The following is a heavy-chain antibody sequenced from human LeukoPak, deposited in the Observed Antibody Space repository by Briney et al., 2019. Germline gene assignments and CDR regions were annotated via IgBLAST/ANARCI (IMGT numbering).Heavy chain of an antibody. CDR3: AASPSSGWYPHLDY. CDR1: GGSISSGGYY. CDR2: IYYSGST. D-gene: IGHD6-19*01. V-gene: IGHV4-31*03. Sequence: PSQALSLTCTVSGGSISSGGYYWSWIRQHPGKGLEWIGYIYYSGSTYYNPSLKSRVTISVDTSKNQLSLKLSSVTAADTAVYYCAASPSSGWYPHLDYWGQGTLVTVSS. J-gene: IGHJ4*02.